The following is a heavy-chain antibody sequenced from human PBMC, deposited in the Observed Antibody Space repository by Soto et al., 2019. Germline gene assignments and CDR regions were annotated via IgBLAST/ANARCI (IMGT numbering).Heavy chain of an antibody. CDR2: ISGSGGST. CDR3: AKDPDHLPTGSNWFEP. J-gene: IGHJ5*02. Sequence: EVQLLESVGGLVQPGGSLRLSCAASGFTFSSYAMSWVCQAPGKGLELVSAISGSGGSTYYADSVKGRFTISRDNSKKSLYVQMNSLRAEHTAVYDCAKDPDHLPTGSNWFEPWGQGTLVNVSS. D-gene: IGHD3-10*01. CDR1: GFTFSSYA. V-gene: IGHV3-23*01.